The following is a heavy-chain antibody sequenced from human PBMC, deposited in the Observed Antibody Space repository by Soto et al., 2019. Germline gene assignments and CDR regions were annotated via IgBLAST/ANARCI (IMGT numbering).Heavy chain of an antibody. CDR3: ARARDAYCSQGLCSGHYFDY. D-gene: IGHD2-8*01. V-gene: IGHV3-48*02. CDR2: ISDNSSVI. J-gene: IGHJ4*02. Sequence: PGGSLRLSCAASGFTFSTYSINWVRQAPGKGLEWISYISDNSSVIYYADAVKGRFTISRDNAKNSLYLQMNSLRDEDTAVYYCARARDAYCSQGLCSGHYFDYWGQGPLVTVSS. CDR1: GFTFSTYS.